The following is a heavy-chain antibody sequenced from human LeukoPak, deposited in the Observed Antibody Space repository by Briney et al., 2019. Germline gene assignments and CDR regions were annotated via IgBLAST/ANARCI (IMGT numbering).Heavy chain of an antibody. CDR3: AKNTVGETIGWDAYDI. CDR1: GFTFSNAA. V-gene: IGHV3-23*01. J-gene: IGHJ3*02. Sequence: PGGSLRLSCAASGFTFSNAAMTWVRQAPGKGLEWVSTICSTGHCTHYADSVKGRFTISRDNSKNTLYLQMNSLRVEDTAVYYCAKNTVGETIGWDAYDIWGHGTLGAVSS. CDR2: ICSTGHCT. D-gene: IGHD1-26*01.